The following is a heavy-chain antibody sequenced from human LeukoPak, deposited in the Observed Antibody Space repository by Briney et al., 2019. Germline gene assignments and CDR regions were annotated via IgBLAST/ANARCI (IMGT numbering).Heavy chain of an antibody. D-gene: IGHD5-24*01. CDR2: IYYSGST. V-gene: IGHV4-59*01. Sequence: SETLSLTCTVSGGSISSYYWSWIRQPPGKGLEWIGYIYYSGSTNYNPSLKSRVTISVDTSKNQFSLKLSSVTAADTAVYYCAREGDGYNSNYGMDVWGRGTTVTVSS. CDR1: GGSISSYY. J-gene: IGHJ6*02. CDR3: AREGDGYNSNYGMDV.